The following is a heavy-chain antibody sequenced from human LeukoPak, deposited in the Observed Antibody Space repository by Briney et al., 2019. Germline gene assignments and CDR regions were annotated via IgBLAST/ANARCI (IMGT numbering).Heavy chain of an antibody. CDR1: GLTFSSYA. Sequence: GGSLRLSCAASGLTFSSYAMSWVRQAPGKGLEWVSGISGSGGSTYYAGSVKGRFTVSRDNSKNTLYLQMNSLRAEDTAVYYCAKDQYSGSPYYFDNWGQGTLVTVSS. V-gene: IGHV3-23*01. CDR3: AKDQYSGSPYYFDN. D-gene: IGHD1-26*01. CDR2: ISGSGGST. J-gene: IGHJ4*02.